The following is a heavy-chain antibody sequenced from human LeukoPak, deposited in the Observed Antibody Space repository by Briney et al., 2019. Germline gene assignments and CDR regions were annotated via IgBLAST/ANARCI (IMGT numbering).Heavy chain of an antibody. D-gene: IGHD3-3*01. CDR2: IYFSGSA. CDR3: ARGRSITIFGDYFDY. J-gene: IGHJ4*02. CDR1: SGSISSANSY. Sequence: SQTLSLTCTVSSGSISSANSYWSWIRQPPGKGLEWIGYIYFSGSAYFNPSLKNRVTISVDTSKNQFSLKLSSVTAADTAVYYCARGRSITIFGDYFDYWGQGTLVTVSS. V-gene: IGHV4-30-4*08.